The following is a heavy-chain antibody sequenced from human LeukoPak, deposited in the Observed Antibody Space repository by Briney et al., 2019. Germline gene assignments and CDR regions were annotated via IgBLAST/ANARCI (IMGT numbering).Heavy chain of an antibody. J-gene: IGHJ4*02. CDR2: IYSGGST. CDR3: ARDLSYYGSGSYSDY. V-gene: IGHV3-66*01. CDR1: EFSVGSNY. Sequence: GGSLRLSCAASEFSVGSNYMTWVRQAPGKGLEWVSLIYSGGSTYYADSVKGRFTISRDNSKNTLYLQMNSLRAEDTAVYYCARDLSYYGSGSYSDYWGLGTLVTVSS. D-gene: IGHD3-10*01.